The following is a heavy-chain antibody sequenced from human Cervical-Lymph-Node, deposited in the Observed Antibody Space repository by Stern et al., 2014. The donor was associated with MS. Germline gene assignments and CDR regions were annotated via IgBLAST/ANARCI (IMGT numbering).Heavy chain of an antibody. J-gene: IGHJ3*02. CDR1: GYTFSGYW. CDR2: IYPGDSDT. V-gene: IGHV5-51*03. CDR3: ATYYSEYVTDEYDAFDI. D-gene: IGHD4-17*01. Sequence: EVQLVESGAELKKPGESLRISCEGSGYTFSGYWIGWVRQMPGKGLEWRGIIYPGDSDTKSNPSFQGQVTISADKSISTAYLQWSSLKASDTAMYYCATYYSEYVTDEYDAFDIWGQGTMVTVSS.